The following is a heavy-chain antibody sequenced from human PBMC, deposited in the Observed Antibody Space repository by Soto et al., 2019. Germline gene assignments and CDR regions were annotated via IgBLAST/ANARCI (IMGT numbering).Heavy chain of an antibody. Sequence: GGSLRLSCAASGFTFSNYGMHWVRQAPGKGLVWVSRINSDGSSTNYADSVKGRFTISRDNAKNTLYLQMNSLRAEDTAVYYCASPYSYGSGRYYYGMDVWGQGTTVTVSS. V-gene: IGHV3-74*01. D-gene: IGHD3-10*01. CDR2: INSDGSST. CDR1: GFTFSNYG. CDR3: ASPYSYGSGRYYYGMDV. J-gene: IGHJ6*02.